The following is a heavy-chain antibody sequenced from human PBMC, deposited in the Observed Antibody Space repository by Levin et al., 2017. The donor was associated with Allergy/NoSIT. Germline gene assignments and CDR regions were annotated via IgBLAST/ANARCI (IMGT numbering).Heavy chain of an antibody. V-gene: IGHV3-23*01. CDR3: AKDSLHEEVSANFWYFDL. Sequence: GESLKISCAASGLTFSRYAVNWVRRAPGKGLEWVSVASGSGESTYYADSVKGRFTISRDNAKNTVFLQMNRLRVEDTAIYYCAKDSLHEEVSANFWYFDLWGRGTQVTFSS. CDR2: ASGSGEST. D-gene: IGHD2-15*01. J-gene: IGHJ2*01. CDR1: GLTFSRYA.